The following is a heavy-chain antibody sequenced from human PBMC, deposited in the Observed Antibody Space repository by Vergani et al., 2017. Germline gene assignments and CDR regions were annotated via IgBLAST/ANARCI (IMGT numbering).Heavy chain of an antibody. Sequence: EVQLVQSGAEVKKPGESLKISCQISRYSFTNYWIGWVRQMPGKGLEWMGIIHPAESDTRYSPSFQGQVTISVDHSISTAYLQRSSLRAADSAMYYCARLYGRDSSGSKYFDYWGQGTLVTVSS. D-gene: IGHD3-22*01. J-gene: IGHJ4*02. CDR3: ARLYGRDSSGSKYFDY. CDR2: IHPAESDT. V-gene: IGHV5-51*01. CDR1: RYSFTNYW.